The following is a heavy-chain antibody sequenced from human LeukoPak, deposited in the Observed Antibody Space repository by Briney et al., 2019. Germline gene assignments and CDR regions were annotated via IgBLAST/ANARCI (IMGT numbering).Heavy chain of an antibody. J-gene: IGHJ4*02. CDR2: IYSGGST. V-gene: IGHV3-66*01. CDR1: GFTVSSNY. D-gene: IGHD6-19*01. CDR3: AREYSSGWYQGKNFDY. Sequence: GGSLRLSCAASGFTVSSNYMSWVRQAPGKGLEWVSVIYSGGSTYYADSVKGRFTISRDNSKNTLYLQMNSLRAEDTAVYYCAREYSSGWYQGKNFDYWGQGTLVTVSS.